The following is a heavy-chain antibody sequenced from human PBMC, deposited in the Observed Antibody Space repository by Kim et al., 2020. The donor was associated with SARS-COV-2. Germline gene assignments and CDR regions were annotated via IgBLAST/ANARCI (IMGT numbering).Heavy chain of an antibody. D-gene: IGHD5-12*01. Sequence: GGSLRLSCAASGFTFSNSPMHWVRQAPGKGLEWVAGISNDGGRQHYADSVKGRFTVSRDNSKNTLYLQINSLGVEDTAMYYCARELVSSGFAGCFDPWGQGTLVTVSP. V-gene: IGHV3-30*04. CDR2: ISNDGGRQ. CDR1: GFTFSNSP. CDR3: ARELVSSGFAGCFDP. J-gene: IGHJ5*02.